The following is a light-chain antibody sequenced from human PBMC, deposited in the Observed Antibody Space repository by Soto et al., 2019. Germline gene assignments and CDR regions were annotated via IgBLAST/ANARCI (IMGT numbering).Light chain of an antibody. CDR1: ESIATW. V-gene: IGKV1-5*01. J-gene: IGKJ2*01. CDR3: HQYNSY. Sequence: DVHMTQSPSSLSASVGDRVTITCRASESIATWLAWYQQKPGQAPKLLIYDASRLESGVPSRFSGGGSGTEFTLLISGLQPEDFSTYYCHQYNSYFGPGTKLEI. CDR2: DAS.